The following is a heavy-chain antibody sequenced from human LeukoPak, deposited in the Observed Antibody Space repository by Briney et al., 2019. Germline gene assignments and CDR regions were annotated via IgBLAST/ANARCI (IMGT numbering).Heavy chain of an antibody. Sequence: GRSLRLSCAASGFTFSSYGMHWVRQAPGKGLEWVAVKSYDGNNKYYADSVKGRFTISRDNSKNTLYLQMNSLRAEGTAVYYCARDSDYGDYVRTIDYWGQGTLVTVSS. CDR1: GFTFSSYG. V-gene: IGHV3-30*03. D-gene: IGHD4-17*01. CDR3: ARDSDYGDYVRTIDY. CDR2: KSYDGNNK. J-gene: IGHJ4*02.